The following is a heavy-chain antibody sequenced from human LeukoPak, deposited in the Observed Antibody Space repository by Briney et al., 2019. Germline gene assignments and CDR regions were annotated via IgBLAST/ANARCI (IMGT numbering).Heavy chain of an antibody. CDR3: ARVERRNGFDY. V-gene: IGHV3-21*01. Sequence: GGSLRLSCAASGFTFSSYSMNWVRQAPGKGLEWLSSISSSSSYIYYADSVKGRFTISRDNAKNSLYLQMNSLRAEDTAVYYCARVERRNGFDYWGQGTLVTVSS. CDR2: ISSSSSYI. D-gene: IGHD1-1*01. CDR1: GFTFSSYS. J-gene: IGHJ4*02.